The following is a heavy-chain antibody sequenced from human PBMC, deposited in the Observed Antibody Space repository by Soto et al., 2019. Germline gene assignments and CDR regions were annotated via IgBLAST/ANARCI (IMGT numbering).Heavy chain of an antibody. CDR2: MNPNSGKT. D-gene: IGHD3-10*01. Sequence: QVQLVQSGAEVKKPGASVKVSCKASGYTFTSYDINWVRQATGKGLEWMGWMNPNSGKTGYAQKFQGRVTMTRNTSISTAYRELGSLRSADTAVYYCARGGDYYGSGSYYNGNNWFDPWGQGTLVTVSS. CDR3: ARGGDYYGSGSYYNGNNWFDP. J-gene: IGHJ5*02. CDR1: GYTFTSYD. V-gene: IGHV1-8*01.